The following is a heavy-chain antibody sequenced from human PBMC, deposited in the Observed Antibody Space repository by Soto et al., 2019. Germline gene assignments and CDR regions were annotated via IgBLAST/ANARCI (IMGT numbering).Heavy chain of an antibody. Sequence: EVQLVESGGDLVKPGGCLRLSCAASGFTFSDAWMSWVRQAPGKGLEWVGRIKSKTNGGGTADYAAPVKGTFTISRDDAKSTVYLQMNSLKTEATAVYYCTPVLYLSSGYSPDFWGQGTLVTVSS. CDR1: GFTFSDAW. CDR2: IKSKTNGGGTA. V-gene: IGHV3-15*01. J-gene: IGHJ4*02. D-gene: IGHD3-22*01. CDR3: TPVLYLSSGYSPDF.